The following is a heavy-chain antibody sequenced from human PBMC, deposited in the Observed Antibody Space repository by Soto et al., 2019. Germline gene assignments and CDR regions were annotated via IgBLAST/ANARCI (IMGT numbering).Heavy chain of an antibody. V-gene: IGHV3-15*07. CDR2: MKSRGSGETT. Sequence: ELVESGGGLVTPGKSVRLSCVGSGFSFTAAWMNWFRRAPGTGLEGVGRMKSRGSGETTDYGAAVTVRFTISRDDAKNTVDLHMTSPKTEDTAVYYCTKQRGASGCVYYGLEVWGQGSTVTVTS. CDR1: GFSFTAAW. D-gene: IGHD3-10*01. J-gene: IGHJ6*01. CDR3: TKQRGASGCVYYGLEV.